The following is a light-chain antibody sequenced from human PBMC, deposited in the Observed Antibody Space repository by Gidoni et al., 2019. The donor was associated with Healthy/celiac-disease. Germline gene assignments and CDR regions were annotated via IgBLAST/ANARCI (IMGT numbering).Light chain of an antibody. J-gene: IGKJ1*01. CDR1: QSVSSSY. CDR3: QQYGSSPWT. V-gene: IGKV3-20*01. CDR2: CAS. Sequence: IVLTQSPGTLSLSPGERATPTCRASQSVSSSYLAWYQQKPGQAPRLLIYCASSRATGIPDRFSGSGSGTDFTLTISRLEPEDFAVYYCQQYGSSPWTFGQGTKVEIK.